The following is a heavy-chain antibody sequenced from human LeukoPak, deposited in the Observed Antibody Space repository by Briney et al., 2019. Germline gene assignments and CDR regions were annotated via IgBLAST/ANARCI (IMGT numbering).Heavy chain of an antibody. D-gene: IGHD6-19*01. V-gene: IGHV1-2*02. CDR2: INPNSGGT. CDR3: ARDRGNIAVAGLSDYYYMDV. Sequence: ASVKVSCKASGYTFTGYYMHWVRQAPGQGLEWMGWINPNSGGTNYAQKFQGRVTMTRDTSISTAYMELSRLRSDDTAVYYCARDRGNIAVAGLSDYYYMDVWGKGTTVTVSS. CDR1: GYTFTGYY. J-gene: IGHJ6*03.